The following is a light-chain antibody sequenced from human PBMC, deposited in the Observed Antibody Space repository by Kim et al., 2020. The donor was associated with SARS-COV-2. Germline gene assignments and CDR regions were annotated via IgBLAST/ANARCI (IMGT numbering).Light chain of an antibody. CDR3: NSRDISGNHLYV. CDR1: TLRTYY. V-gene: IGLV3-19*01. Sequence: SSELTQDPAVSVALGQTVRITCQGDTLRTYYASWYQQKPGQAPVLVLFGENNRPSGIPDRFSGSSSGNTASLTIAGAQAEDEADYYCNSRDISGNHLYVFGTGTKVTVL. CDR2: GEN. J-gene: IGLJ1*01.